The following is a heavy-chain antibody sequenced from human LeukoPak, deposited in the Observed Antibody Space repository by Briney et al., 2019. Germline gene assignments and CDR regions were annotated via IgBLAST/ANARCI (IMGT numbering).Heavy chain of an antibody. Sequence: GGSLRLSCAASGSTFSSYGMHWVRQAPGKGLEWVAVIWYDGSNKYYADSVKGRFAISRDNSKNTLYLQMNSLRAEDTAVYYCARDRTSRILDYWGQGTLVTVSS. D-gene: IGHD1-1*01. CDR3: ARDRTSRILDY. CDR2: IWYDGSNK. V-gene: IGHV3-33*01. CDR1: GSTFSSYG. J-gene: IGHJ4*02.